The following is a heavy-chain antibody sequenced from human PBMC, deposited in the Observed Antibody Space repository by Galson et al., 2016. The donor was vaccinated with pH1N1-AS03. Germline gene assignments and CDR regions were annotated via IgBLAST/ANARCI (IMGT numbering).Heavy chain of an antibody. CDR1: GGTFSNYA. V-gene: IGHV1-69*05. J-gene: IGHJ6*03. CDR3: ARGCQWLPRVAYYYYYMDV. CDR2: IVPIVGSA. Sequence: SVKVSCKASGGTFSNYAVSWVRQAPGQGLEWLGGIVPIVGSASYAQKFQGRVTITTDESTATASMELSSLRSEDTAVYYCARGCQWLPRVAYYYYYMDVWGQGTAVTVSS. D-gene: IGHD6-19*01.